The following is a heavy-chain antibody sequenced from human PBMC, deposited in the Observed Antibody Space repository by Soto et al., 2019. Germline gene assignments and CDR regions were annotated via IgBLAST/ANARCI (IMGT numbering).Heavy chain of an antibody. CDR2: ISSSSSYI. CDR1: GFTFSIYS. D-gene: IGHD3-22*01. CDR3: ARDRYYYDSSGLDAFDI. Sequence: PGGSLRLSCAASGFTFSIYSMKWVRQAPGKGLEWVSSISSSSSYIYYADSVKGRFTISRDNAKNSLYLQMNSLRAEDTAVYYCARDRYYYDSSGLDAFDIWGQGTMVTVSS. V-gene: IGHV3-21*01. J-gene: IGHJ3*02.